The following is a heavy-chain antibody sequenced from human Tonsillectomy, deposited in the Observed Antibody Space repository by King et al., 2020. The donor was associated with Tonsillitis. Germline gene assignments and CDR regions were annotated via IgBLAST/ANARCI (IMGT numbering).Heavy chain of an antibody. D-gene: IGHD2-2*02. Sequence: VQLQQWGAGLLKPSETLSLTCAVYGGSFSGYYWSWIRQPPGKGLEWIGEINHSGSTNYNPSLKSRVTISVDTSKNQFSLKLSSVTAADTAVYYCARDGPFEYCSSTSCYTNAFDIWGQGKMVTVSS. J-gene: IGHJ3*02. CDR2: INHSGST. V-gene: IGHV4-34*01. CDR1: GGSFSGYY. CDR3: ARDGPFEYCSSTSCYTNAFDI.